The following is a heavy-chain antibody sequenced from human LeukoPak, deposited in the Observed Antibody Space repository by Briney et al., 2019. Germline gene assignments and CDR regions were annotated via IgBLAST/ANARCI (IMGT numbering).Heavy chain of an antibody. CDR1: GFTFSNAW. V-gene: IGHV3-15*01. J-gene: IGHJ3*02. CDR2: IKSKTVGGTT. CDR3: TTVGNASPDAFDI. D-gene: IGHD1-1*01. Sequence: GGSLGLSWAASGFTFSNAWMSWVRQAPGKGLEWDGRIKSKTVGGTTDYAAAVKGRFTISRDDSKDTLYLQMNSLKTEDTAVYYCTTVGNASPDAFDIWGQGTMVSVSS.